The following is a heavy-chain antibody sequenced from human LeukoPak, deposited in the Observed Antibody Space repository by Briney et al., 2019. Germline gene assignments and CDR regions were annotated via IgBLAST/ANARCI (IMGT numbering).Heavy chain of an antibody. V-gene: IGHV3-30*18. CDR2: ISYDGSNK. CDR3: AKREEVDDFWSGPSGPDY. D-gene: IGHD3-3*01. J-gene: IGHJ4*02. Sequence: PGGSLRLSCAASGFTFSSYGMHWVRQAPGKGLEWVAVISYDGSNKYYADSVKGRFTISRDNSKNTLYLQMNSLRAEDTAVYYCAKREEVDDFWSGPSGPDYWGQGTLVTVSS. CDR1: GFTFSSYG.